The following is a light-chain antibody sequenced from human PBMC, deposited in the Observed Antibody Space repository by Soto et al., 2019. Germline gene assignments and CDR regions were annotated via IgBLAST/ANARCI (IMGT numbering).Light chain of an antibody. CDR1: TSNIGSSI. CDR3: AAWDDSLNGLV. J-gene: IGLJ3*02. CDR2: DNN. Sequence: QSVLTQPPSASGTPGQRITISCSGRTSNIGSSIVAWYQHLPGTAPKLLIYDNNQRPSGVPDRFFGSKSGTSASLAISGLQPDDESHYYCAAWDDSLNGLVFGGGTKVTVL. V-gene: IGLV1-44*01.